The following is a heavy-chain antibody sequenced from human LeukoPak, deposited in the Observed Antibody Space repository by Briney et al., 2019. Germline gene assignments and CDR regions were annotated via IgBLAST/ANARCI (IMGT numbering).Heavy chain of an antibody. D-gene: IGHD2-21*01. V-gene: IGHV4-39*01. CDR3: ANSLALSGLIDC. CDR1: GGSTSSSSYY. Sequence: SETLSLTCTVSGGSTSSSSYYWGWIRQPPGKGLEWIGSIYFSGSTYYNPSLKSRVTISVDTSKNQFSLKLSSVPGADPDVYYCANSLALSGLIDCWGQGTLVTVSS. J-gene: IGHJ4*02. CDR2: IYFSGST.